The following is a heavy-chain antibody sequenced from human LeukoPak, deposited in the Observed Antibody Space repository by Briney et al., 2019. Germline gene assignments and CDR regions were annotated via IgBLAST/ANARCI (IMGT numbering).Heavy chain of an antibody. CDR3: ARAGSYFDWLLAFDY. CDR2: INSDGSST. D-gene: IGHD3-9*01. J-gene: IGHJ4*02. CDR1: GFTFSSYW. V-gene: IGHV3-74*01. Sequence: GGSLRLSCAASGFTFSSYWMHWVRQAPGKGLVWVSRINSDGSSTSYADSVKGRFTISRDNAKNTLYLQINSLRAEDTAVYYCARAGSYFDWLLAFDYWGQGTLVTVSS.